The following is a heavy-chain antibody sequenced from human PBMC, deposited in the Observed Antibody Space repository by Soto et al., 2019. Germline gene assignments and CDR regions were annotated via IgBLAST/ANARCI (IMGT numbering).Heavy chain of an antibody. CDR2: INPNSGGT. CDR1: GYTFTGYY. Sequence: QVQLVQSGAEVKKPGASVKVSCKASGYTFTGYYMHWVRQAPGQGLEWMGWINPNSGGTNYAQKFQGRVTMTRDTSISTAYMELSRLRSDDTAVYYCVRQGLLWFGESVNWFDPWGQGTLVTVSS. CDR3: VRQGLLWFGESVNWFDP. D-gene: IGHD3-10*01. J-gene: IGHJ5*02. V-gene: IGHV1-2*02.